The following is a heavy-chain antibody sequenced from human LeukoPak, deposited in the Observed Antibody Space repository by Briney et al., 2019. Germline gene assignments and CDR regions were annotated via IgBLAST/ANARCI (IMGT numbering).Heavy chain of an antibody. Sequence: GASVKVSCKDSGGTFSSYAISWVRQAPGQGLEWMGRIIPIFGIANYAQKFQGRVTITADKSTSTAYMELSSLRSEDTAVYYCARDRGYYYDSSGYYNAFDIWGQGTMVTVSS. J-gene: IGHJ3*02. D-gene: IGHD3-22*01. CDR3: ARDRGYYYDSSGYYNAFDI. CDR1: GGTFSSYA. CDR2: IIPIFGIA. V-gene: IGHV1-69*04.